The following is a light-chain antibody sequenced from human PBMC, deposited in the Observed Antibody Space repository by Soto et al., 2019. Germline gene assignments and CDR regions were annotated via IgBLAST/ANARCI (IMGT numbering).Light chain of an antibody. Sequence: DTLLAQTPLSLSVTPRQPASVSCESSRSLLHGDGKTYFYWYLQKTGQPPQLLIYEVSNRFSGTPDRVSGSGSGTDLKLKISRVEAEDVGIYYCMQTIQLPWTCGQGTKVDIK. CDR2: EVS. V-gene: IGKV2D-29*01. CDR1: RSLLHGDGKTY. CDR3: MQTIQLPWT. J-gene: IGKJ1*01.